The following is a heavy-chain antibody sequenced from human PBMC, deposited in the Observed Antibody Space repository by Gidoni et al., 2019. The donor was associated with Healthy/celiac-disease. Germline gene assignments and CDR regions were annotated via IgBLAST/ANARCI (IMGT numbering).Heavy chain of an antibody. CDR2: IKSKTDGGTT. Sequence: EVQLVESGGGLVKPGGSLRLSCAASGFTFSTAWMRWVRQAPGKGLEWVGRIKSKTDGGTTDYAAPLKGRFTISRDDSKNTLYLQMNSLKTEDTAVYYCTTDVDIVATIHGGSYEAWGQGTLVTVSS. J-gene: IGHJ4*02. V-gene: IGHV3-15*01. D-gene: IGHD5-12*01. CDR3: TTDVDIVATIHGGSYEA. CDR1: GFTFSTAW.